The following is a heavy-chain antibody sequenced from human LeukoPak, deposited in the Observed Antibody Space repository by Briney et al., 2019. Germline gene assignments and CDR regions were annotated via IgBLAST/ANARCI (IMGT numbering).Heavy chain of an antibody. D-gene: IGHD4-11*01. CDR3: AREMTTPDDAFDI. CDR2: IQYDGHDY. J-gene: IGHJ3*02. Sequence: GESLRLSCAASGFSLSRYDMHRVRQAPGKGLDWVAFIQYDGHDYYYADSVRGRFTISRDNSNNILSLQMNGLRAEDTAVYYCAREMTTPDDAFDIWGQGTMVTVSS. V-gene: IGHV3-30*02. CDR1: GFSLSRYD.